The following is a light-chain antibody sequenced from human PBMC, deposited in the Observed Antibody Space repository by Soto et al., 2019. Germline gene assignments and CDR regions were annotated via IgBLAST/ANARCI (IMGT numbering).Light chain of an antibody. V-gene: IGKV3-20*01. CDR1: QSVRTY. Sequence: EIVLTQSPATLSLFPGERYTLSCRASQSVRTYLSWYQHKPGQAPRLLISNAYNRATGIPARFSGSGSGTDFTLTISRLEPEDFAVYYCQQYGSSPYTFGQGAKVDIK. J-gene: IGKJ2*01. CDR3: QQYGSSPYT. CDR2: NAY.